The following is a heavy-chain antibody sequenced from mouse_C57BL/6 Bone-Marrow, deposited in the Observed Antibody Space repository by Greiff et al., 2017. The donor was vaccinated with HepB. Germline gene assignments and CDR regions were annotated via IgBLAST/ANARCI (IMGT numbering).Heavy chain of an antibody. CDR1: GFNIKDDY. CDR2: IDPENGDT. D-gene: IGHD2-1*01. CDR3: TTYYGNYWFAY. Sequence: EVQLQQSGAELVRPGASVKLSCTASGFNIKDDYMHWVKQRPEQGLEWIGWIDPENGDTEYASKFQGKATITADTSSNTAYLQLSSLTSEDTAVYYCTTYYGNYWFAYWGQGTLVTVSA. V-gene: IGHV14-4*01. J-gene: IGHJ3*01.